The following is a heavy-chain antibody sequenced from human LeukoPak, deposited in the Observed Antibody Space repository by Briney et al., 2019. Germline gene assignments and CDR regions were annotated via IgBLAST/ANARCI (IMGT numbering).Heavy chain of an antibody. CDR1: IDSFSNYH. CDR2: VNEVGGT. CDR3: ARGQGATVPQVGKNWFDP. V-gene: IGHV4-34*01. J-gene: IGHJ5*02. Sequence: PSETLSLTCAAYIDSFSNYHWNWIRQTPSKGLEWIGEVNEVGGTNISPSLRNRVILSVDTSKNQFFLKLISVTVADTAVYYCARGQGATVPQVGKNWFDPWGQGTRVTVSS. D-gene: IGHD1-26*01.